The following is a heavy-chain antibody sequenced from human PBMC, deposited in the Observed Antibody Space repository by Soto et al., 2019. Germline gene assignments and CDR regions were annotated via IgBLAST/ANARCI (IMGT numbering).Heavy chain of an antibody. CDR2: IYYSGST. D-gene: IGHD6-13*01. Sequence: QVQLQESGPGLVKPSQTLSLTCTVSGGSISSGGYYWSWIRQHPGKGLEWIGYIYYSGSTYYNPSLKSRVTIAVATSKNQFSLKLSSVTAADTAVYYCASGRYSSSWYTPYFQHWGQGTLVTVSS. V-gene: IGHV4-31*03. CDR3: ASGRYSSSWYTPYFQH. CDR1: GGSISSGGYY. J-gene: IGHJ1*01.